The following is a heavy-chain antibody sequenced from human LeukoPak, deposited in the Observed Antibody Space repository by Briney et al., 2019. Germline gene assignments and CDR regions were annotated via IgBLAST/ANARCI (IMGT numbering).Heavy chain of an antibody. CDR2: FYDSGDT. D-gene: IGHD1-14*01. Sequence: PSETLSPTCTVSGGSISGHHWTWIRQPPGTGLEWIGYFYDSGDTNSNPSLKSRVTMSVDMSNNQFSLTMSSVTAADTAMYYCARLLRPGGRTGDAFDMWGQGTMVTVSS. CDR1: GGSISGHH. V-gene: IGHV4-59*08. J-gene: IGHJ3*02. CDR3: ARLLRPGGRTGDAFDM.